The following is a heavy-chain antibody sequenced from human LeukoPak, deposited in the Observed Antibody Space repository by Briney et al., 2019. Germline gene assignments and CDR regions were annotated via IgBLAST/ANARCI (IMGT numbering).Heavy chain of an antibody. CDR2: INSDGSST. V-gene: IGHV3-74*01. D-gene: IGHD2-15*01. Sequence: GGSLRLSCAASGFTFSSYWMHWVRQAPGKGLVWVSRINSDGSSTSYADSVKGRFTISRDNAKNTLYLQMNSLRAEDTAVYYCARDGGYCSGGSCTRYYYYYYMDVWGKGTTVTISS. CDR3: ARDGGYCSGGSCTRYYYYYYMDV. J-gene: IGHJ6*03. CDR1: GFTFSSYW.